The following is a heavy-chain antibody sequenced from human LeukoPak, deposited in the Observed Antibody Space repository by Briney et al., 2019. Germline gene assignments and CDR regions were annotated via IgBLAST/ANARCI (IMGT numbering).Heavy chain of an antibody. D-gene: IGHD3-22*01. CDR2: MYYRGSA. CDR1: GDSVSSVDYY. CDR3: ARVLRFSFDTTGYYFDH. J-gene: IGHJ4*02. V-gene: IGHV4-30-4*01. Sequence: PSETLCLTCAVSGDSVSSVDYYWGWVRQSPGKGLQGIGYMYYRGSAYYSPSLESRLSISIDTSKNHFSPKLRSMTAADTAVYYCARVLRFSFDTTGYYFDHWGQGTLVTVSS.